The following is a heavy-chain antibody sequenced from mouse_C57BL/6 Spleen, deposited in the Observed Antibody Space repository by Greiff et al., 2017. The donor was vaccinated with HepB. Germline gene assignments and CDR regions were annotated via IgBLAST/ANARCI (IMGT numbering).Heavy chain of an antibody. J-gene: IGHJ1*03. CDR2: INPNNGGT. CDR1: GYTFTDYY. Sequence: EVKLQQSGPELVKPGASVKISCKASGYTFTDYYMNWVKQSHGKSLEWIGDINPNNGGTSYNQKFKGKATLTVDKSSSTAYMELRSLTSEDSAVYYCARRFITTVVDDWYFDVWGTGTTVTVSS. D-gene: IGHD1-1*01. CDR3: ARRFITTVVDDWYFDV. V-gene: IGHV1-26*01.